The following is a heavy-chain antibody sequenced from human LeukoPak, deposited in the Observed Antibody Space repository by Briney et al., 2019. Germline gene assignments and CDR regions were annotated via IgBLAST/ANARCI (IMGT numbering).Heavy chain of an antibody. V-gene: IGHV4-59*01. CDR1: GGSISRYY. D-gene: IGHD3-10*01. J-gene: IGHJ3*02. CDR2: IDDSGNT. Sequence: SETLSFTCTVSGGSISRYYWSWIRRPPGKGLEWIGYIDDSGNTNYNPSLKSQVTISVDKSKNQFSLKLSFVTAADTAMYYCARSDYHNSGSHTVFDAFDIRGQGTRVTVSS. CDR3: ARSDYHNSGSHTVFDAFDI.